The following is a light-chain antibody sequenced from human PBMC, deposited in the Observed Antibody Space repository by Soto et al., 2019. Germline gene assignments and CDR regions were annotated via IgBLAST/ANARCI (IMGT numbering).Light chain of an antibody. V-gene: IGKV3-15*01. CDR3: QQRST. J-gene: IGKJ5*01. CDR1: QSVSSN. Sequence: EIVMPQSPATLPVSPVERSTLSCRASQSVSSNLAWYQQTNGQAPRFLIYGASTRATGIPARFSGSGSGTDFTLTISSLEPEDFAVYYCQQRSTFGQGTRLEI. CDR2: GAS.